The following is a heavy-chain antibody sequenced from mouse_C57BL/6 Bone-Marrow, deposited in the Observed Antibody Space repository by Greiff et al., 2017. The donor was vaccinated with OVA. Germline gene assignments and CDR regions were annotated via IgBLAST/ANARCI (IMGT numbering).Heavy chain of an antibody. D-gene: IGHD2-3*01. V-gene: IGHV3-6*01. CDR1: GYSITSGYY. CDR2: ISYDGSN. J-gene: IGHJ2*01. CDR3: ARRGRWLLNY. Sequence: EVKLQESGPGLVKPSQSLSLTCSVTGYSITSGYYWNWIRQFPGNKLEWMGYISYDGSNNYNPSLKNRISITRDTSKNQFFLKLNSVTTEDTATYYCARRGRWLLNYWGQGTTLTVSS.